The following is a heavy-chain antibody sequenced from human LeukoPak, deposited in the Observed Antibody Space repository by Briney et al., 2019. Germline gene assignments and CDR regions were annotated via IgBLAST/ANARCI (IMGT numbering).Heavy chain of an antibody. CDR1: GGSISSGSYY. Sequence: MTSETLSLTCTVSGGSISSGSYYWSWIRQPAGKGLEWIGRIYTSGSTNYNPSLKSRVTISVDTSKNQFSLKLSSVTAADTAVYYCARERVGYCSSTSCSHYYYYYMDVWGKGTTVTVSS. D-gene: IGHD2-2*01. J-gene: IGHJ6*03. V-gene: IGHV4-61*02. CDR3: ARERVGYCSSTSCSHYYYYYMDV. CDR2: IYTSGST.